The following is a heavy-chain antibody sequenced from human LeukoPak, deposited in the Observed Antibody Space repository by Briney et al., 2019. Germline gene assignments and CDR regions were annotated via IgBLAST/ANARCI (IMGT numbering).Heavy chain of an antibody. Sequence: GGSLRLSCSTSGVTFSGYSMNWVRRAPGKGLEWLSYISASGGTTYYADSVNGRFTISRDNAKNSLYLQMNSLRAEDTAVYYCARVGYSSPNYYYYYYMDVWGKGTTVTISS. CDR3: ARVGYSSPNYYYYYYMDV. CDR2: ISASGGTT. CDR1: GVTFSGYS. D-gene: IGHD6-19*01. V-gene: IGHV3-48*04. J-gene: IGHJ6*03.